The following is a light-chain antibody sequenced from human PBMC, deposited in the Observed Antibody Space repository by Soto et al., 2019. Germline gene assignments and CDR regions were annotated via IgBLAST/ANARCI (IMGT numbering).Light chain of an antibody. V-gene: IGKV1-8*01. CDR2: AAS. CDR3: QQYYSYPPT. CDR1: QGISSY. J-gene: IGKJ4*01. Sequence: GGRVTITCRASQGISSYLAWYQQKPGKAPKLPIYAASTLQSGVPSRFSGSGSGTDFTLTINCLQSEDFATYYCQQYYSYPPTFGGGTKVDIK.